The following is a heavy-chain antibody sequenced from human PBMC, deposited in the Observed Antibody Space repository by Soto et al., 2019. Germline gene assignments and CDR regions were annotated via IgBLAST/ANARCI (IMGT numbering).Heavy chain of an antibody. D-gene: IGHD6-19*01. CDR3: AREGIAVAGTTVATYYFDY. CDR1: GFTFSSYG. CDR2: IWYDGSNK. J-gene: IGHJ4*02. V-gene: IGHV3-33*01. Sequence: QVQLVESGGGVVQPGRSLRLSCAASGFTFSSYGMHWVRQAPGKGLEWEAVIWYDGSNKYYADTVKGRFTISRDNSKNTLYLQMNSLRAEDTAVYYCAREGIAVAGTTVATYYFDYWGQGTLVTVSS.